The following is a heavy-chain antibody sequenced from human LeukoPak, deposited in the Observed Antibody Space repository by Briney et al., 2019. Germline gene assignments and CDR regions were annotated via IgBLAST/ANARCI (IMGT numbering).Heavy chain of an antibody. V-gene: IGHV4-34*01. CDR3: ARLYQQQLVLYYYYYHMDV. J-gene: IGHJ6*03. D-gene: IGHD6-13*01. Sequence: PSETLSLTCAVYGGSFSGYYWSWIRQPPGKGLEWIGEINHSGSTNYNPSPKSRVTISVDTSKNQFSLKLSSVTAADTAVYYRARLYQQQLVLYYYYYHMDVWGKGTTVTVSS. CDR1: GGSFSGYY. CDR2: INHSGST.